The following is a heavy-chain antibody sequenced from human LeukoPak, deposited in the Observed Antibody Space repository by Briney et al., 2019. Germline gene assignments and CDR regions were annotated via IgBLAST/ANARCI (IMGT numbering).Heavy chain of an antibody. D-gene: IGHD6-25*01. CDR1: GFIFSDST. V-gene: IGHV3-30*04. CDR3: ARERSRSGPLDY. CDR2: ASFHGSNT. Sequence: PGRSLRLSCAASGFIFSDSTMHWVRQAPSKGLEWVAAASFHGSNTYYADSMKGRFTISRDNSKNTVYLQMNSLRTEDTAVYYCARERSRSGPLDYWGQGTLVTVSS. J-gene: IGHJ4*02.